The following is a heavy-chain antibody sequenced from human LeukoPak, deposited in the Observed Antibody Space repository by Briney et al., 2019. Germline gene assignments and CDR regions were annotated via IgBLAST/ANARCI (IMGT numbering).Heavy chain of an antibody. J-gene: IGHJ4*02. CDR1: GFTFSSYE. V-gene: IGHV3-48*03. Sequence: PGGSLRLSCAASGFTFSSYEMNWVRQAPGKGLEWVSYISSSGSTIYYADSVKGRFTISRDNAKNSLYLQMNSLRTEDSALYYCATAPYDSRGIFDYWGQGTLVTVSS. CDR3: ATAPYDSRGIFDY. CDR2: ISSSGSTI. D-gene: IGHD3-22*01.